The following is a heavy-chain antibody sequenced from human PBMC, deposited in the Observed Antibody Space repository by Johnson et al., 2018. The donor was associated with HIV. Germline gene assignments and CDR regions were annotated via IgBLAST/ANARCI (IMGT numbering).Heavy chain of an antibody. J-gene: IGHJ3*02. V-gene: IGHV3-66*02. CDR2: IYSGGST. D-gene: IGHD4-23*01. CDR3: ASSATTVVMEGFAFDI. Sequence: VQVVESGGGLVQPGGSLRLSCAASGFTVSSNYMSWVRQAPGKGLEWVSVIYSGGSTYYADSVKGRVTISRDNSKNTLYLQMNSLRAEDTAVYYCASSATTVVMEGFAFDIWGQGTMVTVSS. CDR1: GFTVSSNY.